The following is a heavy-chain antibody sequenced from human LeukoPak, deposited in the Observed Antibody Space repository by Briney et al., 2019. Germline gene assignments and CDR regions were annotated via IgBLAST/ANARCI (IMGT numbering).Heavy chain of an antibody. Sequence: ASVKVSCKASGYTFINYYMHWVRQAPGQGLEWMGIINPSGGRPSYAQKFQGRVTMTRDTSTSTVYMELNSLRSEDMAVYYCVIRIPGNDYWGQGTRVTVSS. V-gene: IGHV1-46*01. D-gene: IGHD1-14*01. CDR3: VIRIPGNDY. CDR1: GYTFINYY. CDR2: INPSGGRP. J-gene: IGHJ4*02.